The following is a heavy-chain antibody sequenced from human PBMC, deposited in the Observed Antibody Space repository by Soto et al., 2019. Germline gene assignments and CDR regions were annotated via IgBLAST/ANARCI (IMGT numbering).Heavy chain of an antibody. CDR3: ARLIAVAGIPYYYYYGVDV. Sequence: SETLPLTCTVSGGSISSSSYHWGWIRQPPGKGLEWIGSIYYSGSTYYNPSLKSRVTISVDTSKNQFSLKLSSVTAADTAVYYCARLIAVAGIPYYYYYGVDVWGQGTTVTVSS. J-gene: IGHJ6*02. D-gene: IGHD6-19*01. V-gene: IGHV4-39*01. CDR2: IYYSGST. CDR1: GGSISSSSYH.